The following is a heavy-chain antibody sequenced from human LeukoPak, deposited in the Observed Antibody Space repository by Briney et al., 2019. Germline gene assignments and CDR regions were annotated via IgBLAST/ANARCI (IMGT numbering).Heavy chain of an antibody. CDR2: IYTSGST. D-gene: IGHD6-13*01. CDR3: ARGGRVAAAGRYNWFDP. Sequence: SETLSLTCTVSGGSISSYYWSWIRQPAGKGLEWIGRIYTSGSTNYNPSLKSRVTMSVDTSKNQFSLKLSSVTAADTAVYYCARGGRVAAAGRYNWFDPWGQGTLVTVSS. V-gene: IGHV4-4*07. CDR1: GGSISSYY. J-gene: IGHJ5*02.